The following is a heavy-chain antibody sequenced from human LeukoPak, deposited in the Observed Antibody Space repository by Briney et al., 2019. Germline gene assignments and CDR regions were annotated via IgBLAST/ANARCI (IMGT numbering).Heavy chain of an antibody. CDR2: LNPGGGTT. CDR3: ARGTAAAGLDY. J-gene: IGHJ4*02. D-gene: IGHD6-13*01. V-gene: IGHV1-46*01. CDR1: GYTFTNYY. Sequence: ASVKVSCKASGYTFTNYYIYWVRQAPGQGLEWMGILNPGGGTTNYAQKFQGRVTMTRDMSTSTVYMELTSLRSEDTAVYYCARGTAAAGLDYWGQGTLVTVSS.